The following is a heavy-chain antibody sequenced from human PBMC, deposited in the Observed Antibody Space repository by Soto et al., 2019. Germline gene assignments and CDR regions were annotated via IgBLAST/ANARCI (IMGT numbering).Heavy chain of an antibody. CDR3: ARGVTTARKYYYYYMDV. Sequence: SETLSLTCTVSGGSISSGGYYWSWIRQHPGKGLEWIGYIYYSGSTYYNPSLKSRVTISVDTSKNQFSLKLSSVTAADTAVYYCARGVTTARKYYYYYMDVWGKGTTVTVSS. CDR2: IYYSGST. V-gene: IGHV4-31*03. J-gene: IGHJ6*03. CDR1: GGSISSGGYY. D-gene: IGHD4-17*01.